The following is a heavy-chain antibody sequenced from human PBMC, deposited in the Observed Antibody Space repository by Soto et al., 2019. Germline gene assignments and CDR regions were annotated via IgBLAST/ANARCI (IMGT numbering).Heavy chain of an antibody. CDR2: INSDGSST. CDR3: ARAEAYDSSGVVFDP. V-gene: IGHV3-74*01. J-gene: IGHJ5*02. D-gene: IGHD3-22*01. CDR1: GCTFSSYW. Sequence: GSLSLSCAASGCTFSSYWMHWVRQAPGKGLVRVSRINSDGSSTSYADSVKGRFTITRGNAKNTLYLQMNILRAKDTAVYYCARAEAYDSSGVVFDPWGQGTLVTVSS.